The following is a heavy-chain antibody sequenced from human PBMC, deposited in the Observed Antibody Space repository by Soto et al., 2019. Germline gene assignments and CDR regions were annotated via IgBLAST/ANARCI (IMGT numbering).Heavy chain of an antibody. V-gene: IGHV3-23*04. Sequence: EVQLVESGGGLVQPGGSLRLSCAASGFTFSSYAMSWVRQAPGKGLEEVSGISGSDGSIHYSDAVKGRFSISRDKSKSTLYLQMNSLRAEDTAVYYCAKIRVSLDSSVYPTRHFDHWGQGTVVPVSS. CDR3: AKIRVSLDSSVYPTRHFDH. CDR2: ISGSDGSI. D-gene: IGHD3-22*01. CDR1: GFTFSSYA. J-gene: IGHJ4*02.